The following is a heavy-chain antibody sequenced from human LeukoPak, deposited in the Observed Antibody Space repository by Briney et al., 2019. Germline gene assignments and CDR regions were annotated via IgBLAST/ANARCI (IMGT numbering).Heavy chain of an antibody. Sequence: GGSLRLSCRVSGFTLDVYAMRGVRQAPGGGLEGVAFVRGKPNGGTTEYAASVKGRFTISRDDSKSIAYLQMNSLKTEDTAIYYCTREPPEYCNGDCWGQGTLVTVSS. CDR3: TREPPEYCNGDC. V-gene: IGHV3-49*04. J-gene: IGHJ4*02. CDR1: GFTLDVYA. D-gene: IGHD2/OR15-2a*01. CDR2: VRGKPNGGTT.